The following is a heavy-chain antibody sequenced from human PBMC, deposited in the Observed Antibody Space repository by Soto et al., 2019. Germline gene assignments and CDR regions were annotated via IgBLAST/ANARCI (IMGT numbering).Heavy chain of an antibody. D-gene: IGHD1-7*01. CDR2: IYYSGST. V-gene: IGHV4-39*07. Sequence: PSETLSLTCTVSGGSISSSSYYWGWIRQPPGKGLEWIGSIYYSGSTYYNPSLKSRVTISVDTSKNQFSLKLSSVTAADTAVYYCARDGTFGSYFDGWGQGTLVTVSS. J-gene: IGHJ4*02. CDR1: GGSISSSSYY. CDR3: ARDGTFGSYFDG.